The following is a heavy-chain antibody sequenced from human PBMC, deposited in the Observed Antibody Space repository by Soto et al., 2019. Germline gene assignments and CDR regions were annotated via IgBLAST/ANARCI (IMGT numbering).Heavy chain of an antibody. V-gene: IGHV1-8*01. CDR1: GYTFTSYD. CDR3: ILGYCSSTSCYSDYYYYGMDV. CDR2: MNPNSGNT. J-gene: IGHJ6*02. D-gene: IGHD2-2*02. Sequence: ASVKVSCKASGYTFTSYDINWVRQATGQGLEWMGWMNPNSGNTGYAQKFQGRVTMTGNTSISTAYMELSSLRSEDTAVYYCILGYCSSTSCYSDYYYYGMDVWGQGTTVTVSS.